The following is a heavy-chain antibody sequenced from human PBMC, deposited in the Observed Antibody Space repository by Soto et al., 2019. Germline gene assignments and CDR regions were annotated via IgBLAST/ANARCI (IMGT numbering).Heavy chain of an antibody. CDR3: AREVVLLWFGEFLPIGMDV. J-gene: IGHJ6*02. CDR2: ISAYNGNT. V-gene: IGHV1-18*01. D-gene: IGHD3-10*01. Sequence: QVQLVQSGAEVKKPGASVKVSCKASGYTFTSYGISWVRQAPGQGLEWMGWISAYNGNTNYAQKLQGRVTMTTDTPPSKAYMELRSLRSDDTAVYYCAREVVLLWFGEFLPIGMDVWGQGTTVTVSS. CDR1: GYTFTSYG.